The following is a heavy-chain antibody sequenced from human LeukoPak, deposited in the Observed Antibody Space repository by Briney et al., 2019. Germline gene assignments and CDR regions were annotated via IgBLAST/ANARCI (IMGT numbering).Heavy chain of an antibody. CDR1: GYTFTGYN. V-gene: IGHV1-2*02. Sequence: AAVKDSCKASGYTFTGYNMQWVRPAPGQRLEWMGWINPNSGSTYYVQKFQGRVTMTSDTSISTAYMELSRLKSDDTAVYYCARTDIVATSWFDPWCQGTLVTVSS. J-gene: IGHJ5*02. CDR3: ARTDIVATSWFDP. CDR2: INPNSGST. D-gene: IGHD5-12*01.